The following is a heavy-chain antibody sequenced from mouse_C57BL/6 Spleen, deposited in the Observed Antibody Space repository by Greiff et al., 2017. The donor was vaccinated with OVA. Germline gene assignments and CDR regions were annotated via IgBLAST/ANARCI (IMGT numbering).Heavy chain of an antibody. D-gene: IGHD2-4*01. CDR1: GYTFTDYY. J-gene: IGHJ2*01. CDR3: AREGLQGY. Sequence: VQLQQSGAELVRPGASVKLSCKASGYTFTDYYINWVKQRPGQGLEWIARIYPGSGNTYYNEKFKGKATLTAEKSSSTAYMQLSSLTSEDSAVYFCAREGLQGYWGQGTTLTVSS. V-gene: IGHV1-76*01. CDR2: IYPGSGNT.